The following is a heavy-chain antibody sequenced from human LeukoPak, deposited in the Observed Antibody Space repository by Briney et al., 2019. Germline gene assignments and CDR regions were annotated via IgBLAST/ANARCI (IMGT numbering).Heavy chain of an antibody. Sequence: PGGSLRLSCAASGFTFSGSAMHWVRQASAKGLEWVGRIRSKANSYATAYAASVKGRFTISRDNSKNTAYLQMNSLKTEDTAVYYCTRHYDDYVWGSYRYGYDYWGQGTLVTVSS. CDR2: IRSKANSYAT. V-gene: IGHV3-73*01. D-gene: IGHD3-16*02. CDR3: TRHYDDYVWGSYRYGYDY. CDR1: GFTFSGSA. J-gene: IGHJ4*02.